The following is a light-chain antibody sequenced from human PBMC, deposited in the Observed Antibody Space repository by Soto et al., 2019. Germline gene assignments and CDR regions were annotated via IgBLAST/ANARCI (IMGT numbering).Light chain of an antibody. CDR2: DAS. CDR3: QQYNSYSRT. Sequence: DIQMTQSPSTLSASVGDRVTITCRASQSISSWLAWYQQKPGKAPKLLIYDASSLESGVPSRFSGSGSGTEFILTISSLQPDDIATYYCQQYNSYSRTFGQGTKVDIK. J-gene: IGKJ1*01. CDR1: QSISSW. V-gene: IGKV1-5*01.